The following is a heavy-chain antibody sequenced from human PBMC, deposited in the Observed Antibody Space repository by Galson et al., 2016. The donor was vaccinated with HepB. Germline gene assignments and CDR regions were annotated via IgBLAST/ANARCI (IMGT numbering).Heavy chain of an antibody. CDR1: GFTFDDYG. CDR2: INWNGGST. Sequence: SLRLSCAASGFTFDDYGMSWVRQTPGKGLEWVSGINWNGGSTGYADSVKGRFTISRDNAKNSLYLQMSSLRAEDTALYYCARAPYPYLAAAAYYFDYWGQGTLVTVSS. CDR3: ARAPYPYLAAAAYYFDY. V-gene: IGHV3-20*04. J-gene: IGHJ4*02. D-gene: IGHD6-13*01.